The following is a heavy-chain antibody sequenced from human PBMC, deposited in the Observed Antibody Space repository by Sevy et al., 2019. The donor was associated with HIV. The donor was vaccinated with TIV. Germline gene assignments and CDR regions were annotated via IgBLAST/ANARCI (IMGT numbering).Heavy chain of an antibody. V-gene: IGHV3-23*01. J-gene: IGHJ6*02. CDR1: GFTFSNYA. CDR3: AKVDVVVPVADYGLDV. D-gene: IGHD2-2*01. Sequence: GGSLRLSSAASGFTFSNYAMSWVRQAPGKGLEWVSSISRSGGSTYYADSVKGRFTISRDNSKNTLYLQMNSLRAEETAVYYCAKVDVVVPVADYGLDVWGQGTTVTVSS. CDR2: ISRSGGST.